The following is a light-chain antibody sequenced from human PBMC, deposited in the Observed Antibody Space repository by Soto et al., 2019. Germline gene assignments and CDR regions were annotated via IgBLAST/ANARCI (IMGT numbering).Light chain of an antibody. CDR2: WAS. J-gene: IGKJ3*01. CDR3: SPG. V-gene: IGKV4-1*01. CDR1: QSVLYSDENKDY. Sequence: ERATINCKSSQSVLYSDENKDYLGWYQQKAGQPPKLLIYWASTRESGVPDRFSGSGSGTDFTLTISILLVGNGGHNYFSPGFG.